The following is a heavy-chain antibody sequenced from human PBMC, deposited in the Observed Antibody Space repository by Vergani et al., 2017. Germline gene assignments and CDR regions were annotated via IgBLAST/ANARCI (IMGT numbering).Heavy chain of an antibody. Sequence: QLQLQESGPGLVKPSATLSLTCSVSGASIRSSNYYLGWIRQPPGKGLEWIASIYYSGSTYYNPSLKSRVTISVDTSKNQFSLKLSSVTAADTAVYFCARHSTVEWLVKLGWIDPWGQGILVTVS. CDR3: ARHSTVEWLVKLGWIDP. CDR2: IYYSGST. D-gene: IGHD6-19*01. J-gene: IGHJ5*02. CDR1: GASIRSSNYY. V-gene: IGHV4-39*01.